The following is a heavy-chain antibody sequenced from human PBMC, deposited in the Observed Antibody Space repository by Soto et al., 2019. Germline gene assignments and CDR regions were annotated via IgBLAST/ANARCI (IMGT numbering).Heavy chain of an antibody. CDR2: INGGTGQT. V-gene: IGHV1-3*01. CDR1: GYTFSTYA. J-gene: IGHJ6*02. Sequence: ASVKVSCKASGYTFSTYAMHWVRQAPGQSLEWMGWINGGTGQTRYSQRFQDRVTITRDTSAKTTCMDLTSLRSEDTAVYYCARGKGMEENYYYYGMDIWGQGTTVTVSS. CDR3: ARGKGMEENYYYYGMDI. D-gene: IGHD1-1*01.